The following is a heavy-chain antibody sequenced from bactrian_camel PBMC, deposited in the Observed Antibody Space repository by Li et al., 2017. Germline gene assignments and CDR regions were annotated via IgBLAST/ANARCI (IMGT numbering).Heavy chain of an antibody. Sequence: VQLVESGGGVVHPGGSLRLSCAASGFTACIMSWVRQAPGKGLELLALIKSAGDTYYADSVKGRFTISRDNAKNTLYLQLHSLKPEDTGTYYCASLYNRYWGPGTQVTVS. CDR3: ASLYNRY. V-gene: IGHV3S40*01. CDR2: IKSAGDT. CDR1: GFTACI. J-gene: IGHJ4*01.